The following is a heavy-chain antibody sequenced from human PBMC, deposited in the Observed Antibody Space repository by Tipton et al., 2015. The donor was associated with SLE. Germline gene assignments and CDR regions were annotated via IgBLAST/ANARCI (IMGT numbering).Heavy chain of an antibody. D-gene: IGHD3-10*01. CDR2: IYSGGST. J-gene: IGHJ6*02. V-gene: IGHV3-53*04. CDR1: GFTVSSNY. CDR3: ARKSWFGELDYYGMDV. Sequence: QLVQSGGGLVQPGGSLRLSCAASGFTVSSNYMSWVRQAPGKGLEWVSVIYSGGSTYYADSVKGRFTISRHNSKNTLYLQMNSLRAEDTAVYYCARKSWFGELDYYGMDVWGQGTTVTVSS.